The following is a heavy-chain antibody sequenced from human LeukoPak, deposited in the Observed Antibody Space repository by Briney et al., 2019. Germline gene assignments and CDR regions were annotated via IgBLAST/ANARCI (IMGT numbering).Heavy chain of an antibody. V-gene: IGHV3-20*04. D-gene: IGHD6-13*01. CDR1: GFTFDDYG. CDR3: ARDEEGAAAGPYYFDY. Sequence: GGSLRLSCAASGFTFDDYGMSWVRQAPGKGLEWVSGINWNGGSTGYADSVKGRFTISRDNAKNSLYLQMNSLRAEDTALYYCARDEEGAAAGPYYFDYWGQGTLVTVSS. J-gene: IGHJ4*02. CDR2: INWNGGST.